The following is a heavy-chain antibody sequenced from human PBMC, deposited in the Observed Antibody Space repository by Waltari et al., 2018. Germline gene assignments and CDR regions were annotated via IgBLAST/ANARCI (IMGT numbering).Heavy chain of an antibody. V-gene: IGHV1-69*05. D-gene: IGHD1-7*01. CDR1: GGTFSSYA. J-gene: IGHJ3*02. CDR3: ATFYNWNYANAVDI. Sequence: QVQLVQSGAEVKKPGSSVKVSCKASGGTFSSYAISWVRQAPGQGLEWMGGIIPIFCTANYAQKFQGRVTITTDESTSTAYMELSSRRSEDTAVYYCATFYNWNYANAVDIWGQGTMVTVSS. CDR2: IIPIFCTA.